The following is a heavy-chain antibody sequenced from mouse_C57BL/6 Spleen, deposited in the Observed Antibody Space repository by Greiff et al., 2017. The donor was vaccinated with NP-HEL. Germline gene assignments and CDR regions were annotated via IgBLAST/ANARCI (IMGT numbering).Heavy chain of an antibody. CDR2: IYPGDGDT. Sequence: VQLQQSGPELVKPGASVKISCKASGYAFSSSWMNWVKQRPGKGLEWIGRIYPGDGDTNYNGKFKGKATLTADKSSSTAYMQLSSLTSEDSAVYFCAREGTGAWFAYWGQGTLVTVSA. D-gene: IGHD3-3*01. CDR3: AREGTGAWFAY. J-gene: IGHJ3*01. V-gene: IGHV1-82*01. CDR1: GYAFSSSW.